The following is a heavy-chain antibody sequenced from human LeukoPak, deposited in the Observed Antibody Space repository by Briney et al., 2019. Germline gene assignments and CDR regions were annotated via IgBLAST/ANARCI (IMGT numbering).Heavy chain of an antibody. CDR2: IFGSGGSA. CDR3: AKTTTGYSSGRYPGWPVDY. CDR1: GFTFNSYA. V-gene: IGHV3-23*01. D-gene: IGHD6-19*01. Sequence: GGSLRLSCAASGFTFNSYAMYWVRQAPGKGLEWVSGIFGSGGSAHYADSVKGRFTISRDNSKNTVYLQMDSLRVEDTAVYYCAKTTTGYSSGRYPGWPVDYWGQGALVTVSS. J-gene: IGHJ4*02.